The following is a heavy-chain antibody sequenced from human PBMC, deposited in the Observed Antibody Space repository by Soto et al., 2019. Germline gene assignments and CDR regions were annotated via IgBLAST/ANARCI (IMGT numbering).Heavy chain of an antibody. CDR3: ARFYSSGWPRGYFDY. V-gene: IGHV1-18*01. Sequence: QVQLVQSGGEVKKPGASVKVSCKAAGYTFTSHGISWVRQAPGQGLEWMGWISTFHGSINYAQKFQGRVTMTTDTSPRTAYMELRSLRSDDTAVYYCARFYSSGWPRGYFDYWGQGTPVTVSA. CDR1: GYTFTSHG. J-gene: IGHJ4*02. CDR2: ISTFHGSI. D-gene: IGHD6-19*01.